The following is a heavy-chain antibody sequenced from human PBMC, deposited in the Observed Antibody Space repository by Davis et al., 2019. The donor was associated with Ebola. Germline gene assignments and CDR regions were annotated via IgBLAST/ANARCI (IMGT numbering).Heavy chain of an antibody. D-gene: IGHD3-3*01. CDR3: AKSGLSFGVVKYHYGMDV. J-gene: IGHJ6*04. Sequence: GGSLRLSCTDSVITFSSYAMTWVRQAPGKGLEWVSAISASGGSTYYADSVKGRFTISRDNSKKTPYLQMNSLRAEDTAVYYCAKSGLSFGVVKYHYGMDVWGKGTTVTVSS. CDR2: ISASGGST. CDR1: VITFSSYA. V-gene: IGHV3-23*01.